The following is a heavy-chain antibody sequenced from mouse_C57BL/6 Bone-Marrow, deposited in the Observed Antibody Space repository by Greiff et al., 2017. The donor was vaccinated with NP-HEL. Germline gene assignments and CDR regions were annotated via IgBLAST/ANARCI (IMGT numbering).Heavy chain of an antibody. Sequence: QVQLQQSGAELVRPGASVTLSCKASGYTFTDYEMHWVKQTPVHGLEWIGAIDPETGGTAYNQKFKGKAILTADKSSSTAYMELRSLTSEDSAVYYCTRREGGAMDYWGQGTSVTVSS. CDR2: IDPETGGT. CDR1: GYTFTDYE. J-gene: IGHJ4*01. V-gene: IGHV1-15*01. CDR3: TRREGGAMDY.